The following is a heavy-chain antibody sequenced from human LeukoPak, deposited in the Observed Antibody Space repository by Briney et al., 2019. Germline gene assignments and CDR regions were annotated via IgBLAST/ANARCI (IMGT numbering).Heavy chain of an antibody. J-gene: IGHJ4*02. D-gene: IGHD3-3*01. CDR3: AREGGFYRPLDY. V-gene: IGHV4-4*02. CDR2: VHLDGRT. CDR1: GGSVINTNW. Sequence: SETLSLTCGVSGGSVINTNWWTWVRQPPGKGLEWIGEVHLDGRTNYNPSLESRLTMSVDVSENQVSLKLTSVTAADTAAYYCAREGGFYRPLDYSGQGTLVTVSS.